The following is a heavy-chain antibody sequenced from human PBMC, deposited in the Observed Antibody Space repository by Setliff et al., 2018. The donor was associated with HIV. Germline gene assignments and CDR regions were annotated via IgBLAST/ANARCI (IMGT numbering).Heavy chain of an antibody. CDR1: GYIFTRSG. CDR3: ARSGWTNYVVSPPSAMDV. V-gene: IGHV1-18*01. D-gene: IGHD3-16*01. Sequence: ASVKVSCKASGYIFTRSGFNWVRQAPGQGLEWIGWISAYNGNTYSAQKFQGRVTMTTDSSTSTVYMELRSLRSDDTAMYYCARSGWTNYVVSPPSAMDVWGQGTTVTVSS. CDR2: ISAYNGNT. J-gene: IGHJ6*02.